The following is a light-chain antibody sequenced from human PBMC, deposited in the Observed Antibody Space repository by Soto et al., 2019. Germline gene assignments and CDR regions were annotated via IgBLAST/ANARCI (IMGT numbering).Light chain of an antibody. CDR2: AAS. CDR3: QQSYSTPIT. CDR1: QSISSY. J-gene: IGKJ5*01. V-gene: IGKV1-39*01. Sequence: VQMTQSASSLSASVGYRVTITCRASQSISSYLNWYQQKKGKAPKLLIYAASSLQSGVPSRFSGSGYGTDFNLTISSLQPEDFATYYCQQSYSTPITFGQGTRLEIK.